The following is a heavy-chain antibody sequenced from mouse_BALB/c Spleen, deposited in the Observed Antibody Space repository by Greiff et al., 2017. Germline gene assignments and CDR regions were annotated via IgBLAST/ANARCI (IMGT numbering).Heavy chain of an antibody. CDR3: ARSSGYGNRGYFDY. D-gene: IGHD2-10*02. Sequence: EVQLVESGGGLVQPGGSRKLSCAASGFTFSSFGMHWVRQAPEKGLEWVAYISSGSSTIYYADTVKGRFTISRDNPKNTLFVQMTSLRSEDTAMYYCARSSGYGNRGYFDYWGQGTTLTVAS. CDR1: GFTFSSFG. V-gene: IGHV5-17*02. CDR2: ISSGSSTI. J-gene: IGHJ2*01.